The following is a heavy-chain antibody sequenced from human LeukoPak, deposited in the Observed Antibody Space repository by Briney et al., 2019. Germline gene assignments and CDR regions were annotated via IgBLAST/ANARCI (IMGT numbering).Heavy chain of an antibody. CDR2: INWNGGST. V-gene: IGHV3-20*04. J-gene: IGHJ4*02. D-gene: IGHD6-19*01. Sequence: GGSLRLSCAASGFTFDDYGMSWVRQAPGKGLEWVSGINWNGGSTGYADSVKGRFTISRDNAKNSLYLQMNSLRAEDTALYYCARNQRAQWLVEFDYWGQGTLVTVSS. CDR1: GFTFDDYG. CDR3: ARNQRAQWLVEFDY.